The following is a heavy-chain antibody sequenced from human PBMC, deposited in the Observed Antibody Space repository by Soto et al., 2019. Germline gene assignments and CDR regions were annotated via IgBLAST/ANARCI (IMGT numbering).Heavy chain of an antibody. CDR3: ARGSRSGWLYFGC. CDR2: INAGNGNT. CDR1: GYTFTSYA. V-gene: IGHV1-3*01. J-gene: IGHJ4*02. D-gene: IGHD6-19*01. Sequence: VSVKVSCKASGYTFTSYAVHWVRQAPGQRLEWMGWINAGNGNTKYSQKFQGRVTITRDTSASTAYMELSSLRSADTAVYSCARGSRSGWLYFGCWGQGNLGAVSS.